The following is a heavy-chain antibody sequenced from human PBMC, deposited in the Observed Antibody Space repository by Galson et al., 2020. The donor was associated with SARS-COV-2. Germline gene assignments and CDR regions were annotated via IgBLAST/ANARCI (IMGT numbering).Heavy chain of an antibody. CDR2: ISGRGGST. D-gene: IGHD3-10*01. J-gene: IGHJ4*02. CDR3: AKDLGNIPGSGFDY. V-gene: IGHV3-23*01. Sequence: SCAASGFTFRDYAMSWVRQAPGKGLEWVSAISGRGGSTDYADSVKGRFTVSRDDSKNTLYLQMNNLRAEDTAVYYCAKDLGNIPGSGFDYWGQGTLVTVSS. CDR1: GFTFRDYA.